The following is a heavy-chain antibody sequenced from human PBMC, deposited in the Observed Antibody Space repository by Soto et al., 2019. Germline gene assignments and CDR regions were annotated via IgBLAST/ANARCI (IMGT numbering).Heavy chain of an antibody. J-gene: IGHJ6*02. D-gene: IGHD3-3*01. V-gene: IGHV4-34*01. CDR1: GGSFSGYY. CDR2: INHSGST. Sequence: QVQLQQWGAGLLKPSETLSLTCAVYGGSFSGYYWSWIRQPPGKGLEWIGEINHSGSTNYNPSLTRRVTISVDTSKNQFSLKLSSVTAADTAVYYCASTIFGVVNNYYYYGMDVWGQGTTVTVSS. CDR3: ASTIFGVVNNYYYYGMDV.